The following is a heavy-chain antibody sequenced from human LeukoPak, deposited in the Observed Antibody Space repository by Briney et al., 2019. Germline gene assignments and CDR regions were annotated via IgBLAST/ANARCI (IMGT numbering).Heavy chain of an antibody. CDR2: IYYSGST. CDR3: ARGLMVRGVIKPSHAGMDV. J-gene: IGHJ6*02. D-gene: IGHD3-10*01. Sequence: SETLSLTCTVSGGSISSYYWSWIRQPPGKGLEWRGDIYYSGSTNYNPSLKSRVTISVETSKNQFSLKLSSVTAADRAVYYCARGLMVRGVIKPSHAGMDVWGQGTTVTVSS. CDR1: GGSISSYY. V-gene: IGHV4-59*01.